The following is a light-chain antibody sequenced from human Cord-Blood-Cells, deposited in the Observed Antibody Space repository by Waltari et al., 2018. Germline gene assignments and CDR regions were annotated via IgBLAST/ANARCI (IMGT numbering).Light chain of an antibody. Sequence: QSALTQPASVSGSPGQSITISCTGTSSDVGGYNYVSWYQQHPGKAPKRMIYEVSNRASVVANRVSGSKSGDTGSLTISGLQAEDEADYYCSSYTSSSNYVFGTGTKVTVL. CDR3: SSYTSSSNYV. CDR1: SSDVGGYNY. CDR2: EVS. J-gene: IGLJ1*01. V-gene: IGLV2-14*01.